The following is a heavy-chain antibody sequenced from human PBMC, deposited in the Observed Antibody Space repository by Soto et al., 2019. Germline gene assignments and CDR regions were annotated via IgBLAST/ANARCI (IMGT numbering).Heavy chain of an antibody. CDR3: ARALRFGGYYYYGMDV. J-gene: IGHJ6*02. D-gene: IGHD3-3*01. Sequence: GASVKVSCKSSGGTFSSYAISWVRQAPGQGLEWMGGIIPIFGTANYAQKFQGRVTITADESTSTAYMELSSLRSEDTAVYYCARALRFGGYYYYGMDVWGQGTTVTVSS. V-gene: IGHV1-69*13. CDR2: IIPIFGTA. CDR1: GGTFSSYA.